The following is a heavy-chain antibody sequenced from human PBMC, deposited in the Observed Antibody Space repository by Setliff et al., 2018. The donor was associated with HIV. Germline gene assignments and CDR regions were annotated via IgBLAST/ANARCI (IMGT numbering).Heavy chain of an antibody. V-gene: IGHV1-24*01. CDR1: GYTLTELS. CDR3: ARGFEFDNSDSSGFYYN. D-gene: IGHD3-22*01. Sequence: ASVKVSCKVSGYTLTELSMHWVRQAPGKGLEWMGGSDPEDGNKMYAQKLQGRVTMTEDTSTDTAYMELSSLRSEDTAVYYCARGFEFDNSDSSGFYYNWGQGTLVTVSS. CDR2: SDPEDGNK. J-gene: IGHJ4*02.